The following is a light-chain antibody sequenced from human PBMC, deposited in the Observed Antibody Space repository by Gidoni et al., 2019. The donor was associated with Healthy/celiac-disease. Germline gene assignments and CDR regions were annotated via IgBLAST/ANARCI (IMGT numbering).Light chain of an antibody. J-gene: IGLJ2*01. CDR2: QAS. Sequence: SYELTQPPSVSVSPGQTASITCSGDKLGDKYACWYQQKPGQSPVLVIYQASQRPSGIPERFSGSNSGNTATLTISGTQAMDEADYYCQAWDSSVVFGGGTKLTVL. V-gene: IGLV3-1*01. CDR3: QAWDSSVV. CDR1: KLGDKY.